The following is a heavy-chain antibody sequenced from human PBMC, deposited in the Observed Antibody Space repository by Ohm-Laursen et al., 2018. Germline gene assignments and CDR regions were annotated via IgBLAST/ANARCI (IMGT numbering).Heavy chain of an antibody. CDR2: IYSGGDM. CDR1: GFTISNNY. V-gene: IGHV3-53*01. D-gene: IGHD4-23*01. J-gene: IGHJ4*02. CDR3: AKDRAAVVTPAVDY. Sequence: SLRLSCTASGFTISNNYMNWVRQAPGKGLEWVSLIYSGGDMFYADSVKGRFTISRDNSNYTLYLQMNSLRADDTALYYCAKDRAAVVTPAVDYWGQGTLVTVSS.